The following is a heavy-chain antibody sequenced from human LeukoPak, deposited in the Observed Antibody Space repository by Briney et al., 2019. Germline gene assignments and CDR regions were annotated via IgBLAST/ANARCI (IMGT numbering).Heavy chain of an antibody. J-gene: IGHJ4*02. CDR3: QLWFGELLWDGIDY. Sequence: SETLSLTCTVSGGSISSSSYYWGWIRQPPGKGLEWIGSIYYSGSTYYNPSLKSRVTISVDTSKNQFSLKLISVTAADTAVYYCQLWFGELLWDGIDYWGQGTLVTVSS. CDR1: GGSISSSSYY. V-gene: IGHV4-39*01. D-gene: IGHD3-10*01. CDR2: IYYSGST.